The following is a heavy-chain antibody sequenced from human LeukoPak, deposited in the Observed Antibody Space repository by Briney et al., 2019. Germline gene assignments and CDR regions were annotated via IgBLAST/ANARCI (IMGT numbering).Heavy chain of an antibody. V-gene: IGHV3-48*03. J-gene: IGHJ5*02. D-gene: IGHD1-14*01. CDR2: ISSSGSTI. CDR1: GFTFAGYA. Sequence: GGSLRLSCAASGFTFAGYAMTWVRQAPGKGLEWVSFISSSGSTIYYADSVKGRFTISRDNAKNSLYLQMNNLRAEDTAAYYCASNHARPSWGQGALVTVSS. CDR3: ASNHARPS.